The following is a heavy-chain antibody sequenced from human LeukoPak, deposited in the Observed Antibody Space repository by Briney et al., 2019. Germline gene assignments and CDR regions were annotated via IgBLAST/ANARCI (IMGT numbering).Heavy chain of an antibody. CDR1: GYTFTSYY. Sequence: GASVKVSCKASGYTFTSYYMHWVRQAPGQGLEWMGIINPSGGSTSYAQKFQGRVTMTRDTSTSTVYMELSSLRSEDTAVYYCARDPYKGLFTIFGVLHYYGMDVWGQGTTVTVSS. D-gene: IGHD3-3*01. J-gene: IGHJ6*02. CDR3: ARDPYKGLFTIFGVLHYYGMDV. CDR2: INPSGGST. V-gene: IGHV1-46*01.